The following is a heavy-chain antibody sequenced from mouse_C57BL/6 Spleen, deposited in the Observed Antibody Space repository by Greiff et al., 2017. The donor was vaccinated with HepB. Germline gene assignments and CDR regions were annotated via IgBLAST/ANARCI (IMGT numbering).Heavy chain of an antibody. CDR1: GYAFSSSW. D-gene: IGHD4-1*01. Sequence: VQLQQSGPELVKPGASVKISCKASGYAFSSSWMNWVKQRPGKGLEWIGRIYPGDGDTNYNGKFKGKATLTADKSSSTAYMQLSSLTSADSAVYFCARGELTGDFDYWGQGTTLTVSS. CDR3: ARGELTGDFDY. CDR2: IYPGDGDT. J-gene: IGHJ2*01. V-gene: IGHV1-82*01.